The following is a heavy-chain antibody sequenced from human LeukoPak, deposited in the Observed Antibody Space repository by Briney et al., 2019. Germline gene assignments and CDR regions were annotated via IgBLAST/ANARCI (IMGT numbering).Heavy chain of an antibody. CDR2: IYPDDSDT. CDR1: GYSFTSYW. J-gene: IGHJ4*02. V-gene: IGHV5-51*01. D-gene: IGHD6-13*01. CDR3: ARHGSSSWSTSDY. Sequence: GESLKISCKGSGYSFTSYWIAWVRQMPGKGLEWMGIIYPDDSDTRYSPSFQGQVTISADKSISTAYLQWSSLKASDTAVFYCARHGSSSWSTSDYWGQGTLVTVSS.